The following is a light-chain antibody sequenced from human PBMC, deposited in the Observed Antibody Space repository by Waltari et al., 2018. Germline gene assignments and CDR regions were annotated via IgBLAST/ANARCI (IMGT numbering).Light chain of an antibody. V-gene: IGKV1-5*01. Sequence: DIQMTQSPSTLSASVGDRVTITCRASQSIDSWLAWYQQKPGKAPKLLIYDASSLERGVPSRFSGIGSGTEFTLTISSLQPDDFATYYCQQYNSDSQNFGQGTKVEIK. CDR1: QSIDSW. CDR2: DAS. J-gene: IGKJ1*01. CDR3: QQYNSDSQN.